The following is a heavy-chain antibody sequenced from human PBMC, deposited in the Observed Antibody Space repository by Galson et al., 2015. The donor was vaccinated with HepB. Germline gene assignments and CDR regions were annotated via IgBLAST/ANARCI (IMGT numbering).Heavy chain of an antibody. D-gene: IGHD3-16*01. CDR2: ISYDGSNK. CDR1: GFTFSSYA. J-gene: IGHJ3*02. V-gene: IGHV3-30-3*01. CDR3: AREGLGGAVTVWAAFDI. Sequence: SLRLSCAASGFTFSSYAMHWVRQAPGKGLEWVAVISYDGSNKYYADSVKGRFTISRDNSKNTLYLQMNSLRAEDTAVYYCAREGLGGAVTVWAAFDIWGQGTMVTVSS.